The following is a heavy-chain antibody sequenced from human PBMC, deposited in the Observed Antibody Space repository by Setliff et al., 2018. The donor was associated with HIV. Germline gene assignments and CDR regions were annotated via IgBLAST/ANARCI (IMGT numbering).Heavy chain of an antibody. D-gene: IGHD1-26*01. CDR1: GFTFSSSA. Sequence: SVKVSCKASGFTFSSSAVQWVRQARGQRLEWIGWIVVGSGNRNYAQKFQERVTITRDMSTSTAYMELSSLRSEDTAVFYCAAPTPIVGDAFDIWGQGTMVT. J-gene: IGHJ3*02. V-gene: IGHV1-58*01. CDR2: IVVGSGNR. CDR3: AAPTPIVGDAFDI.